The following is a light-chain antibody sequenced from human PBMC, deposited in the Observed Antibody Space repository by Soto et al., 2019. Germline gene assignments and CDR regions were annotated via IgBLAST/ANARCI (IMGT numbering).Light chain of an antibody. Sequence: QSALTQPASVSGSPGQSITISCTGTSSDVGGYNYVSWYQQHPGKAPKLMIFEVSNRPSGVSHRFSGSKSDNTASLTISGLQAEDEAGYYCTSYTTSNTLVVFGGGTKLTVL. CDR1: SSDVGGYNY. CDR3: TSYTTSNTLVV. CDR2: EVS. V-gene: IGLV2-14*01. J-gene: IGLJ2*01.